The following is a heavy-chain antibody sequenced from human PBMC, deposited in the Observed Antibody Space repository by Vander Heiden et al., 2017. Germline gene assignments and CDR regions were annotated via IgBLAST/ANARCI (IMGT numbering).Heavy chain of an antibody. J-gene: IGHJ4*02. CDR1: GATFSSYA. D-gene: IGHD5-18*01. Sequence: QVQLVQSGAEVKKPGSSVKVSCKASGATFSSYAIRWVRQAPGQGLEWMGGIIPIFGTANYAQKVQGRVTITADKSTSTAYMELSSLRSEDTAVYYCARFAPGGYHSYDYWGQGTLVTVSS. CDR2: IIPIFGTA. V-gene: IGHV1-69*06. CDR3: ARFAPGGYHSYDY.